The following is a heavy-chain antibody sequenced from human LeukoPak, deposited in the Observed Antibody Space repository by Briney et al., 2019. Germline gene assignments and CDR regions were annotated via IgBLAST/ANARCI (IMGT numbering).Heavy chain of an antibody. CDR2: IHPGDSDT. CDR1: GYSFTSYW. J-gene: IGHJ3*02. D-gene: IGHD2-8*01. Sequence: GESLQISCKGSGYSFTSYWIGCVRHTPGKRLEWIGIIHPGDSDTRYSPSFQGQVTISADKSISTAYLQWSSLKASDTAMYYCARQDRYCTNGVCYLDASDIWGQGTMVTVSS. V-gene: IGHV5-51*01. CDR3: ARQDRYCTNGVCYLDASDI.